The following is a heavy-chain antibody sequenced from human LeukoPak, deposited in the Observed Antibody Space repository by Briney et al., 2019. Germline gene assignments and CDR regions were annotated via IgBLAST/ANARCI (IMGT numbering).Heavy chain of an antibody. CDR1: GASIRSYY. D-gene: IGHD2-8*02. V-gene: IGHV4-59*01. CDR2: IYHTGST. CDR3: STDSPTGFDH. J-gene: IGHJ4*02. Sequence: SETLSLTCTVSGASIRSYYWSWTRRTPGKGLEWIGYIYHTGSTKYNPSLKSRVTISIDTSKNHFSLTLTSVTAADTAVYYCSTDSPTGFDHWGQGALVTVSS.